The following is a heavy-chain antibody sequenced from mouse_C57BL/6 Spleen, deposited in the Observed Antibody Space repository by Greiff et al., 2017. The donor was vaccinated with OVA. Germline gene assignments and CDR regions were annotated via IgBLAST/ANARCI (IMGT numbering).Heavy chain of an antibody. J-gene: IGHJ4*01. CDR1: GYTFTSYW. Sequence: QVHVKQPGAELVKPGASVKVSCKASGYTFTSYWMHWVKQRPGQGLEWIGRIHPSDSDTNYNQKFKGKATLTVDKSSSTAYMQLSSLTSEDSAVYYCAIRAYYSNLYYAMDYWGQGTSVTVSS. V-gene: IGHV1-74*01. CDR3: AIRAYYSNLYYAMDY. D-gene: IGHD2-5*01. CDR2: IHPSDSDT.